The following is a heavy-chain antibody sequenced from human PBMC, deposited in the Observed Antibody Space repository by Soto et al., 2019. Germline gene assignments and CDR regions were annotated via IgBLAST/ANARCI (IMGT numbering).Heavy chain of an antibody. CDR1: GYTFTSSY. CDR2: INPNGGST. CDR3: ARDFLAANY. V-gene: IGHV1-46*01. Sequence: QVQLVQSGAEVKKPGASVKLSCKASGYTFTSSYVHWVRQAPGQGLEWVAIINPNGGSTNYAQEFQGRVTVARDTSTSTVFMELSSLHSDDTAVSYCARDFLAANYWGQGTRVTVSS. D-gene: IGHD2-15*01. J-gene: IGHJ4*02.